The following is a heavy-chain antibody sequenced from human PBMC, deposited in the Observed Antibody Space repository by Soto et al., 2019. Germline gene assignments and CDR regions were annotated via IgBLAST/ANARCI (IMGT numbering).Heavy chain of an antibody. CDR3: ARGAIEEVTYYDILTGYYYIDY. Sequence: GGSLRLSCAASGFTVSSNYMSWVRQAPGKGLEWVSVIYSGGSTYYADSVKGRFTISRDNSKNTLYLQMNSLRAEDTAVYYCARGAIEEVTYYDILTGYYYIDYWGQGTLVTVSS. D-gene: IGHD3-9*01. CDR1: GFTVSSNY. V-gene: IGHV3-66*01. J-gene: IGHJ4*02. CDR2: IYSGGST.